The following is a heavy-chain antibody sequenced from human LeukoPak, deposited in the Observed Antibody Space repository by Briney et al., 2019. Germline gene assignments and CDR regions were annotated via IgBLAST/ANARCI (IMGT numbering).Heavy chain of an antibody. J-gene: IGHJ4*02. D-gene: IGHD2-2*01. V-gene: IGHV3-43*01. CDR3: AKDSCSSTSCSLEY. Sequence: GGSLRLSCAASGFTFDDYTMHWVRQAPGKGLEWVSLISWDGGSTYYADSVKGRFTISRDNSKNSLYLQMNSLRTEDTALYYCAKDSCSSTSCSLEYWGQGTLVTVSS. CDR2: ISWDGGST. CDR1: GFTFDDYT.